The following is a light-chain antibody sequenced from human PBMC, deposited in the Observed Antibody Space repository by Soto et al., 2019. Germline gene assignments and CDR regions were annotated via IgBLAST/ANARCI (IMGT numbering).Light chain of an antibody. CDR2: DAS. Sequence: EIVLTQSPATLSLSPGERATLSCRASQSVSSYLAWYQQKPGQAPRLLIYDASNRATGIPARFSGSGSGTEFNLTISSLQSEDFAIYHCRHYNNWPPETFGQGTKVDIK. V-gene: IGKV3-11*01. CDR3: RHYNNWPPET. J-gene: IGKJ1*01. CDR1: QSVSSY.